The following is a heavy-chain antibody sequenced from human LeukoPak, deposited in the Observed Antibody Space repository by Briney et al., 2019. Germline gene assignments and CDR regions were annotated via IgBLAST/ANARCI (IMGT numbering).Heavy chain of an antibody. J-gene: IGHJ5*02. V-gene: IGHV3-21*01. CDR3: ARDLVPAAISGDWFDP. Sequence: GGSLRLSCAASGFSFSKAWMSWVRQAPGKGLEWVSSISSSSSYIYYADSVKGRFTISRDNAKNSLYLQMNSLRAEDTAVYYCARDLVPAAISGDWFDPWGQGTLVTVSS. CDR2: ISSSSSYI. D-gene: IGHD2-2*01. CDR1: GFSFSKAW.